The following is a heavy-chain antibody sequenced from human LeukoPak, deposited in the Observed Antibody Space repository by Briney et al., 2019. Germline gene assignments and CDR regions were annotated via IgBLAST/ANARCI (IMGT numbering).Heavy chain of an antibody. Sequence: GASVKVSCKASGGTFSSYAISWVRQAPGQGLEWMGGIIPIFGTANYAQKFQGRVTITADESTSTAYMELSSLRSEDTAVYYCARDQYYGSGSPRSPELQHWGQGTLVTVSS. CDR2: IIPIFGTA. CDR3: ARDQYYGSGSPRSPELQH. CDR1: GGTFSSYA. J-gene: IGHJ1*01. V-gene: IGHV1-69*13. D-gene: IGHD3-10*01.